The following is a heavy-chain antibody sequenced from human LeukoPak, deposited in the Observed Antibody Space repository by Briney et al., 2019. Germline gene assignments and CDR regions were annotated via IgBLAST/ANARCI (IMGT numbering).Heavy chain of an antibody. CDR1: GYTLTELS. Sequence: GASVKVSCKVSGYTLTELSMHWVRQAPGKGLEWMGGFDPEDGETIYAQKFQGRVTMTEDTSTDTAYMGLSSLRSEDTAVYYCATDLWFGELTNPNDAFDIWGQGTMVTVSS. V-gene: IGHV1-24*01. D-gene: IGHD3-10*01. J-gene: IGHJ3*02. CDR2: FDPEDGET. CDR3: ATDLWFGELTNPNDAFDI.